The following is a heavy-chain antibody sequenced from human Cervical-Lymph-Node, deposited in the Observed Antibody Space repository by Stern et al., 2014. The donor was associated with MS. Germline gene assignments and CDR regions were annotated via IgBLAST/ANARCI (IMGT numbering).Heavy chain of an antibody. J-gene: IGHJ4*02. CDR1: GFSFSDYY. D-gene: IGHD3-3*01. V-gene: IGHV3-11*01. CDR3: ARDAEYDIWSGYFDY. CDR2: IGRSVDII. Sequence: MQLVESGGGLVKPGGSLTVSCVASGFSFSDYYMTLLRPAPGRRPEWVANIGRSVDIICCADTVKGRFTISRDNAKNSLFLQMTSLRAEDTALYYCARDAEYDIWSGYFDYWGPGILVTVSP.